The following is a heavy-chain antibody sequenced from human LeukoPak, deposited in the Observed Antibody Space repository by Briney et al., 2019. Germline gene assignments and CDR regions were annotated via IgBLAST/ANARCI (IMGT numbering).Heavy chain of an antibody. Sequence: SETLSLTYTVSGGSISSYYWSWIRQPPGKGLEWIGYIYYSGSTNYNPSLKSRVTISVDTSKNQFSLKLSSVTAADTAVYYCARGGASLYYYGSGSFRGFDYWGQGTLVTVSS. J-gene: IGHJ4*02. CDR1: GGSISSYY. CDR3: ARGGASLYYYGSGSFRGFDY. CDR2: IYYSGST. V-gene: IGHV4-59*01. D-gene: IGHD3-10*01.